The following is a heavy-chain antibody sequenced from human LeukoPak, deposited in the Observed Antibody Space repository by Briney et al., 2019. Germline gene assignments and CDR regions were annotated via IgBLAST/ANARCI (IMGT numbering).Heavy chain of an antibody. CDR3: AGENANTYYDYVWGSDAFDI. Sequence: GGSLRLSCAASGFTFSSYGMHWVRQTPGKGLQWVAVISYDGSNKYYADSVKGRFTISRDNSKNTLFLQMNSLRAEDTAVYYCAGENANTYYDYVWGSDAFDIWGQGTMVTVSS. D-gene: IGHD3-16*01. J-gene: IGHJ3*02. CDR2: ISYDGSNK. CDR1: GFTFSSYG. V-gene: IGHV3-30*03.